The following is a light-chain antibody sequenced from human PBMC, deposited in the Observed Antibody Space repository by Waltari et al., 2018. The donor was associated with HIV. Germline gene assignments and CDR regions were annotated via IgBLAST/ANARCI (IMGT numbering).Light chain of an antibody. Sequence: QSVLTQPPSVSEVPGQRVIISCSGGSSNIEHHNVIWYQHPPGEAPRLLIYYNDVLPSGVSARFSASKSGTSASLAISGLQSEDEADYYCAAWDDSLNGGLFGGGTKVTVL. CDR3: AAWDDSLNGGL. CDR2: YND. V-gene: IGLV1-36*01. J-gene: IGLJ2*01. CDR1: SSNIEHHN.